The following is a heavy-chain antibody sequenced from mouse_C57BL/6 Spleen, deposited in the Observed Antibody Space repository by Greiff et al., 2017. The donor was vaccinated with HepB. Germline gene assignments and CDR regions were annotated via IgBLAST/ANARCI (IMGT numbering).Heavy chain of an antibody. D-gene: IGHD1-1*01. J-gene: IGHJ1*03. CDR2: IYPGNSDT. Sequence: EVQLQQSGTVLARPGASVKMSCKTSGYTFTSYWMHWVKQRPGQGLEWIGAIYPGNSDTSYNQTFKGKAKLTAVTSASTAYMELSSLTNEDSAVYYCTRPHLLLRIGYFDVWGTGTTVTVSS. CDR1: GYTFTSYW. CDR3: TRPHLLLRIGYFDV. V-gene: IGHV1-5*01.